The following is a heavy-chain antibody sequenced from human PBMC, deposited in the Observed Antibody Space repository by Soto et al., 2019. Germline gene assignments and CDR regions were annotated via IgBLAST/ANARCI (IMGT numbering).Heavy chain of an antibody. Sequence: PSETLSLTCTVSGGSISSGGAYWSWIRQHPGKGLEWIGYIHYSGSTTYNPSLKSRVTISADTSRNQFSLSLSSLTAADTAVYYCARVDHRGYFSVLTDFWGQGILVTVSS. CDR1: GGSISSGGAY. J-gene: IGHJ4*02. CDR2: IHYSGST. D-gene: IGHD3-10*02. CDR3: ARVDHRGYFSVLTDF. V-gene: IGHV4-31*03.